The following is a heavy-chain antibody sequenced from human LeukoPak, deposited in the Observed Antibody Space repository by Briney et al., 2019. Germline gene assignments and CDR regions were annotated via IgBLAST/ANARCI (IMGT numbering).Heavy chain of an antibody. CDR3: AREVGSGDYTSPAFDY. V-gene: IGHV3-30*01. D-gene: IGHD4-17*01. J-gene: IGHJ4*02. CDR1: GYTFSSYA. CDR2: ISYDGSNK. Sequence: PGGSLRLSCAASGYTFSSYAMHWVRQAPGKGLEWVAVISYDGSNKYYADSVKGRFTISRDNSKNTLYLQMNSLRAEDTAVYYCAREVGSGDYTSPAFDYWGQGTLVTVSS.